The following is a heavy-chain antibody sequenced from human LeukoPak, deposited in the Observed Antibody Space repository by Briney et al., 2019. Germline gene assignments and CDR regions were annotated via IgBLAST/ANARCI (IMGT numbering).Heavy chain of an antibody. D-gene: IGHD6-19*01. CDR2: ISWNSGSI. V-gene: IGHV3-9*01. Sequence: GGSLRLSCAASGFTFDDYAMHWVRQAPGKGLEWVSGISWNSGSIGYADSVKGRFTISRDNAKNSLYLQMNSLRAEDTALYYCAHSSGSLGYFDYWGQGTLVTVSS. CDR3: AHSSGSLGYFDY. CDR1: GFTFDDYA. J-gene: IGHJ4*02.